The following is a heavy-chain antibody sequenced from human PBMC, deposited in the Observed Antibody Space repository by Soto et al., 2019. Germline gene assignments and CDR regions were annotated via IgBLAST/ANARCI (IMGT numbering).Heavy chain of an antibody. J-gene: IGHJ4*02. CDR3: VTTVNSFLDY. Sequence: PGGSLRLSCAASGFTFSGVVMHWVRQAPGKGLEWVTTISYDGSSKYYADSVKGRFTISRDNPKNTVFLQMNGLTPEDTAVYYCVTTVNSFLDYWGQGTLVTVSS. V-gene: IGHV3-30*03. CDR2: ISYDGSSK. CDR1: GFTFSGVV. D-gene: IGHD4-17*01.